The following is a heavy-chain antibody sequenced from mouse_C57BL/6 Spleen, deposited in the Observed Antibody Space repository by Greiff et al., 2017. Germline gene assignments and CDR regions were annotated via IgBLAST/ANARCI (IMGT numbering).Heavy chain of an antibody. CDR3: TRSYYYGSHWYFDV. CDR1: GFTFSDAW. V-gene: IGHV6-6*01. CDR2: IRNKANNHAT. D-gene: IGHD1-1*01. J-gene: IGHJ1*03. Sequence: EVQVVESGGGLVQPGGSMKLSCAASGFTFSDAWMGWVRQSPEKGLEWVAEIRNKANNHATYYAESVKGRFTISSDDYKSSVYLQMNSLRAEDTGIYYCTRSYYYGSHWYFDVWGTGTTVTVAS.